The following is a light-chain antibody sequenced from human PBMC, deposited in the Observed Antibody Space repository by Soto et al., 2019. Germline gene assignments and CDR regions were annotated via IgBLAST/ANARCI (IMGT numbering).Light chain of an antibody. V-gene: IGKV1-33*01. J-gene: IGKJ4*01. CDR1: QDISNY. CDR2: DAS. Sequence: DIQMTQSPSSLSASVGDRVTITCQASQDISNYLNWYQQKPGKAPKLLIYDASNLETGVPSRFSGSGSGTDFTFTISSLQPEDIATYYCQQYDNLPPPFGGGNKVEIK. CDR3: QQYDNLPPP.